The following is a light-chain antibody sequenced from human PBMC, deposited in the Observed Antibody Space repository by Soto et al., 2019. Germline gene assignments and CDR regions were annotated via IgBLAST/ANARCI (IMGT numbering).Light chain of an antibody. CDR1: QSVSNSY. J-gene: IGKJ1*01. V-gene: IGKV3-20*01. CDR3: QQYGSSPRT. CDR2: GAS. Sequence: PGERATLSCRASQSVSNSYLAWYQQKPGQAPRLLIYGASSRATGIPDRFSGSGSGTDFTLTISRLEPEDFAVYYCQQYGSSPRTFGQGTKVEIK.